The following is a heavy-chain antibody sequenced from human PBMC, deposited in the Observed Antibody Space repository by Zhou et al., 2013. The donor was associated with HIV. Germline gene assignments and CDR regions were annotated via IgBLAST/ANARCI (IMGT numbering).Heavy chain of an antibody. CDR2: IIPGFWRT. D-gene: IGHD6-19*01. J-gene: IGHJ4*02. CDR1: GYTFTGYY. V-gene: IGHV1-46*01. Sequence: QVQLVQSGAEVKKPGASVKVSCKASGYTFTGYYMHWVRQAPGQGLEWMGEIIPGFWRTTYAPKFQGRLTVTADESTKTVHMELSSLTFEDTAVYYCARLSSGWDGETVNWGQGSLVSVSS. CDR3: ARLSSGWDGETVN.